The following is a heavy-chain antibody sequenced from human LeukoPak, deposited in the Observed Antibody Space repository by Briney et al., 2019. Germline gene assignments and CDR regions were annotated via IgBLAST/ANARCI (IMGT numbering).Heavy chain of an antibody. Sequence: GGSLRLSCVASGFTFSSYWMSWVRQAPGKGLEWVANIKHDGADKYYVDYVKGRFTIYRDNDKNSLFLQMNSLSDEDTYMYYCARRYCYGYFDCWGQGTLVTVSS. CDR2: IKHDGADK. CDR3: ARRYCYGYFDC. J-gene: IGHJ4*02. V-gene: IGHV3-7*01. CDR1: GFTFSSYW. D-gene: IGHD5-18*01.